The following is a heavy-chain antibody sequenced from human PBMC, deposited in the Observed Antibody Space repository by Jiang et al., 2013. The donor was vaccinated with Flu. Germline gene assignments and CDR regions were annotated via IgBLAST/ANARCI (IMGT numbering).Heavy chain of an antibody. CDR3: ARAVGSYYAFDI. D-gene: IGHD1-26*01. J-gene: IGHJ3*02. CDR2: IYYSGST. V-gene: IGHV4-59*01. CDR1: GGSISSYY. Sequence: SGSGLVKPSETLSLTCTVSGGSISSYYWSWIRQPPGKGLEWIGYIYYSGSTNYNPSLKSRVTISVDTSKNQFSLKLSSVTAADTAVYYCARAVGSYYAFDIWGQGTMVTVSS.